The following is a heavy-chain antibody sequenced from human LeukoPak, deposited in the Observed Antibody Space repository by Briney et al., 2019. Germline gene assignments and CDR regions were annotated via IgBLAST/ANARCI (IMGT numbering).Heavy chain of an antibody. CDR1: GGTVSSYV. CDR2: IIPIFGTA. D-gene: IGHD3-10*01. CDR3: ARDIYGVSGNLHWFDP. J-gene: IGHJ5*02. Sequence: SVKVSCKASGGTVSSYVISWVRQAPGQGLEWMGGIIPIFGTANYAQKFQGRVTITADESTSTAYIELSSLRSEDTAVYYCARDIYGVSGNLHWFDPWGRGTLVTVSS. V-gene: IGHV1-69*13.